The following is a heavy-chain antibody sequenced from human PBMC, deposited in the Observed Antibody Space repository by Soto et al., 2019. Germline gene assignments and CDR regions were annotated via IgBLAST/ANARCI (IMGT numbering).Heavy chain of an antibody. CDR2: VYHSGTT. CDR1: GVSITGSY. CDR3: ARDMPYGAGSIAGCDY. D-gene: IGHD1-26*01. Sequence: SETLSLTCSVSGVSITGSYWSWIRQPPGKTLEWIGYVYHSGTTTYNPSLKSRVSISVDTSKNQFSLRLTSVIAADTAVYYCARDMPYGAGSIAGCDYWGQGILVTVSS. V-gene: IGHV4-59*01. J-gene: IGHJ4*02.